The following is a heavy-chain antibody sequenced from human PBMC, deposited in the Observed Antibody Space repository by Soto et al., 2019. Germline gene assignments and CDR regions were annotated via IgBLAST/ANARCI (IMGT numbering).Heavy chain of an antibody. Sequence: EVQLLESGGGLVQPGGSLRLSCEASGFLFSRYAMSWVRQAPGKGLEWASVISDIGTTYYEAFLKGRFTVSRDNSKNTLYLQMNSLRADDTAIYYCMKDLSALVRGVIPTGMDVWGQGTTVTVSS. V-gene: IGHV3-23*01. J-gene: IGHJ6*02. D-gene: IGHD3-10*01. CDR3: MKDLSALVRGVIPTGMDV. CDR1: GFLFSRYA. CDR2: ISDIGTT.